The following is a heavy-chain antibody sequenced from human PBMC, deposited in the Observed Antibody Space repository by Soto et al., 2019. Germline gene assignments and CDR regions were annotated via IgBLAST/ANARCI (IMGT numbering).Heavy chain of an antibody. CDR2: IYHSGST. V-gene: IGHV4-4*02. J-gene: IGHJ6*02. Sequence: SETLSLTCAVSGGSISSSNWWSWVRQRPGKGLEWIGEIYHSGSTNYNPSLKSRVTISVDKSKNQFSLKLSSVTAADTAVYYCARVTGYYYYYGMDVWGQGTTVTVS. CDR1: GGSISSSNW. CDR3: ARVTGYYYYYGMDV.